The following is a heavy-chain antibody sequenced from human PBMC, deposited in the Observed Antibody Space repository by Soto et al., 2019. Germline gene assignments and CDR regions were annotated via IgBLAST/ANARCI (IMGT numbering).Heavy chain of an antibody. D-gene: IGHD1-1*01. CDR1: GYTFSDYY. CDR2: INPNSGGT. Sequence: ASVKVSCKASGYTFSDYYIHWVRQAPGQGLEWMGWINPNSGGTKYAPKFQGGVTMTRDTSITTAYMELSRLRSGDTAVYYCAREPATAKPEGVDFWGQGTRVTSPQ. CDR3: AREPATAKPEGVDF. J-gene: IGHJ4*02. V-gene: IGHV1-2*02.